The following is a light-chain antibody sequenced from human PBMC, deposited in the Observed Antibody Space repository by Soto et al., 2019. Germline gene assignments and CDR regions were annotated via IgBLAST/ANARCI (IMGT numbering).Light chain of an antibody. J-gene: IGLJ3*02. CDR2: SND. Sequence: QLVLTQPPSASGTPGQSVTISCSGSTSNIGSNTVNWYQQLPGTAPKLLVYSNDQRPSGVPDRFSASKSGTSAFLAISGLQSEDEADYYCAVWDDSLNAWVFGGGTKVTVL. CDR1: TSNIGSNT. CDR3: AVWDDSLNAWV. V-gene: IGLV1-44*01.